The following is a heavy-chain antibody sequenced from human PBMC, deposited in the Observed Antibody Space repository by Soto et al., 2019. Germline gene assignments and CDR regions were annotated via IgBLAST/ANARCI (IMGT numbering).Heavy chain of an antibody. CDR3: VRSKGGYSYGTPFDY. J-gene: IGHJ4*02. Sequence: PGGSLRLSCAASGFTFSSYSMVWVRQAPEKGLEWVSSIGGSSGHIYYADSLKGRFTISRDNAKNSLYLQMNSLRPEDTALYYCVRSKGGYSYGTPFDYWGQGTLVTVSS. V-gene: IGHV3-21*04. CDR1: GFTFSSYS. CDR2: IGGSSGHI. D-gene: IGHD5-18*01.